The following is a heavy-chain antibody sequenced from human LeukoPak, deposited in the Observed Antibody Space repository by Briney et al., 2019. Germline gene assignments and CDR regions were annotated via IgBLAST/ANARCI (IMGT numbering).Heavy chain of an antibody. J-gene: IGHJ4*02. CDR3: AKDSAYYYDSSGYYYG. V-gene: IGHV3-30*02. CDR2: IRYDGSNK. CDR1: GFSFSSYG. Sequence: PGGSLRLSCAASGFSFSSYGMHWVRQAPGKGLEWVAFIRYDGSNKYYADSVKGRFTISRDNSKNTLYLQMNSLRAEDTAVYYCAKDSAYYYDSSGYYYGWGQGTLVTVSS. D-gene: IGHD3-22*01.